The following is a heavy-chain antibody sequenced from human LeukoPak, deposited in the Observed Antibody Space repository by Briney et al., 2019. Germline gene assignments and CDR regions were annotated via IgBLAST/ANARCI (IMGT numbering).Heavy chain of an antibody. J-gene: IGHJ6*03. D-gene: IGHD3-10*01. CDR3: AKSPVLWFGEWYYYYYYMDV. CDR1: GFTFSSYA. Sequence: PGGSLRLSSAAPGFTFSSYAMSWVRQAPGKGLEWVSAISGSGGSTYYADSVKGRFTISRDNSKNTLYLQMNSLRAEYTAVYYCAKSPVLWFGEWYYYYYYMDVWGKGTTVTVSS. V-gene: IGHV3-23*01. CDR2: ISGSGGST.